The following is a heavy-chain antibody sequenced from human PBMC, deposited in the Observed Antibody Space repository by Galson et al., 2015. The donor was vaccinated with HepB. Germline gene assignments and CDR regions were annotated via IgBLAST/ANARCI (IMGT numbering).Heavy chain of an antibody. CDR3: ARVGYCSGDGCYSGALDI. CDR2: MNPSGGSA. Sequence: SVKVSCKASGYTLTSYYILWVRQAPGQGLEWVGVMNPSGGSASYSQKLQGRVTMTRDTATSTVYMELRSLRPEDTALYYCARVGYCSGDGCYSGALDIWGQGTVVTVSS. V-gene: IGHV1-46*04. CDR1: GYTLTSYY. J-gene: IGHJ3*02. D-gene: IGHD2-15*01.